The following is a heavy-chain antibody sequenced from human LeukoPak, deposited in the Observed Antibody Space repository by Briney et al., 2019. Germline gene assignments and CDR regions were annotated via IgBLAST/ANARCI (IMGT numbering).Heavy chain of an antibody. J-gene: IGHJ5*02. V-gene: IGHV1-2*02. D-gene: IGHD6-6*01. CDR2: INPNSGGT. CDR1: GYTFTGYY. Sequence: ASVKVSCKASGYTFTGYYMHWVRQAPGQGLEWMGWINPNSGGTNYAQKFQGRVTMTRDTSISTAYMGLSRLRSDDTAVYYCARDPRYSSSSEVEPFDPWGQGTLVTVSS. CDR3: ARDPRYSSSSEVEPFDP.